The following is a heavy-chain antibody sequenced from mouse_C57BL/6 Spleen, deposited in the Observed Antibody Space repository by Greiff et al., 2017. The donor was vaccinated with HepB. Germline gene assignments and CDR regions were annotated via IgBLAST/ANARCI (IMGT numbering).Heavy chain of an antibody. CDR3: AKISYYYGSSYHYFDY. V-gene: IGHV5-17*01. D-gene: IGHD1-1*01. CDR2: ISSGSSTI. CDR1: GFTFSDYG. Sequence: EVQRVESGGGLVKPGGSLKLSCAASGFTFSDYGMHWVRQSPEKGLEWVAYISSGSSTIYYADTVKGRFTISRDNAKNTLFLQMTSLRSEDTAMYYCAKISYYYGSSYHYFDYWGQGTTLTVSS. J-gene: IGHJ2*01.